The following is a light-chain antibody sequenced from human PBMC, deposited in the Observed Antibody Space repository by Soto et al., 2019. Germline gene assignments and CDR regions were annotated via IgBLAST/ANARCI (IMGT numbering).Light chain of an antibody. CDR3: QQSYSSPPT. CDR1: QTISSW. CDR2: KAS. V-gene: IGKV1-5*03. J-gene: IGKJ1*01. Sequence: DIQMTHSPSTLSGSVGDRVTITCRASQTISSWLAWYQQKPGKAPKLLIYKASTLKSGVPSRFSGSRSGPDFTLTISSLQPEDFATYYCQQSYSSPPTLGQGTKVDIK.